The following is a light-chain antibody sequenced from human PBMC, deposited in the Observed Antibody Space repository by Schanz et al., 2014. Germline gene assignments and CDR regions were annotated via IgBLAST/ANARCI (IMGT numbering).Light chain of an antibody. Sequence: DIQMTQSPSSVSASVGDRVTITCRASQNINAWLAWYQQKPGKAPNLLIYAATNLPSGVPSRFSARGSGTDYTLTITSLQPEDFATYYCQQSYTTSVTFGQGTKVEIK. CDR1: QNINAW. CDR3: QQSYTTSVT. J-gene: IGKJ1*01. V-gene: IGKV1-12*01. CDR2: AAT.